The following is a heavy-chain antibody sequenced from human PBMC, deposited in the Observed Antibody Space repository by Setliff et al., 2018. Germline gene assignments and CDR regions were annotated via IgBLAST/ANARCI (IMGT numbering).Heavy chain of an antibody. CDR2: VDHSGNT. V-gene: IGHV4-59*04. CDR1: GGSISSYS. Sequence: SETLSLTCNVSGGSISSYSWSWIRQSPGKGLDWIGTVDHSGNTFYNPSLKSRVTISVDTSKNQLSLELASVTAADTAVYYCAHSTTFDLHHDYWGQGALVTVSS. J-gene: IGHJ4*02. D-gene: IGHD3-9*01. CDR3: AHSTTFDLHHDY.